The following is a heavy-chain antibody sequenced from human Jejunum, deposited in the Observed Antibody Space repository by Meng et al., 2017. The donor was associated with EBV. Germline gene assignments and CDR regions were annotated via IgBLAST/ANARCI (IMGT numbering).Heavy chain of an antibody. CDR1: VRSISCSDYY. CDR2: FYISEGN. CDR3: ARRGSSSGWYSYDY. V-gene: IGHV4-39*01. D-gene: IGHD6-19*01. Sequence: LQQPDPVLVKPWEPPCLAWTVSVRSISCSDYYRGWIRQPPGKVLELIGSFYISEGNYSNTYINSRVTISADTSNKKYSLKLSTVTAADTAVYYCARRGSSSGWYSYDYWGQGTLVTVSS. J-gene: IGHJ4*02.